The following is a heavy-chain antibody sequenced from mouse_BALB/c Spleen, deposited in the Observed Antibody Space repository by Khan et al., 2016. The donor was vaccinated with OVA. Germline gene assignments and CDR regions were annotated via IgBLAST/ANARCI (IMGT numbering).Heavy chain of an antibody. Sequence: EVQLQESGPSLVKPSQTLSLTCSVTGDSITSGYWSWIRKFPGNKLEYMGYMIYTGYTDYNPSLKSRLAIPRHPSTNQFFLQLNSVTTEDTATYYCARSTYRNAFAYWGQGTLVTVSA. V-gene: IGHV3-8*02. CDR2: MIYTGYT. CDR3: ARSTYRNAFAY. CDR1: GDSITSGY. D-gene: IGHD2-14*01. J-gene: IGHJ3*01.